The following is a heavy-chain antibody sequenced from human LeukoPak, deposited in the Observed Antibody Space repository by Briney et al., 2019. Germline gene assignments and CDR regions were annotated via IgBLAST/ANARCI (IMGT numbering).Heavy chain of an antibody. Sequence: EASVKVSCKASGGTFSSYDISWVRQAPGQGLEWMGGIIPIFGTANYAQKFQGRVTITTDESTSTAYMELSSLRSEDTAVYYCARGSGSYTFDYWGQGTLVTVSS. CDR1: GGTFSSYD. D-gene: IGHD1-26*01. J-gene: IGHJ4*02. CDR2: IIPIFGTA. V-gene: IGHV1-69*05. CDR3: ARGSGSYTFDY.